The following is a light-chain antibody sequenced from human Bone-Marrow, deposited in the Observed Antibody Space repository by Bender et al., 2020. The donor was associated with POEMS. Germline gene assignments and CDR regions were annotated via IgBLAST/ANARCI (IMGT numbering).Light chain of an antibody. CDR1: SSDVGSYNL. CDR3: CSYAENNFFV. Sequence: QSALTQPASVSGSPGQSITISCTGTSSDVGSYNLVSWYQQHPGKAPKLMIYEGDKRPSGIFSRFSGSKSGNTASLTISGLQTEDEAHYYCCSYAENNFFVFGGGTRLTVL. J-gene: IGLJ3*02. CDR2: EGD. V-gene: IGLV2-23*01.